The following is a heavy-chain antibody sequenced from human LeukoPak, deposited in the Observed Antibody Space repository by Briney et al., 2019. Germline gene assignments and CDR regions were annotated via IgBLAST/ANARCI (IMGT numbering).Heavy chain of an antibody. CDR3: ARAPELLSFYYFDY. J-gene: IGHJ4*02. CDR1: DGSFSGYY. D-gene: IGHD3-10*01. Sequence: SETLSLTCAVYDGSFSGYYWSWIRQPPGKGLEWIGYIYYSGSTNYNPSLKSRVTISVDTSKNQFSLKLSSVTAADTAVYYCARAPELLSFYYFDYWGQGTLVTVSS. CDR2: IYYSGST. V-gene: IGHV4-59*01.